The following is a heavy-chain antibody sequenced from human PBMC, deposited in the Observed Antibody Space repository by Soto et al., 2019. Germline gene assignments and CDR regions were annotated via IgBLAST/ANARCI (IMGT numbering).Heavy chain of an antibody. J-gene: IGHJ4*02. V-gene: IGHV3-30*18. Sequence: QVHLVESGGGLVQPGRSLRLSCAASGFTFSFYGMHWVRQAPGKGLEWLAVISYDERNKFYADFVKGRFTVSRDNSKNTLSLQMNSLRTEDTAVYYCAKGGSSYSDPIDDWGQGTLVTVSS. CDR2: ISYDERNK. D-gene: IGHD2-15*01. CDR3: AKGGSSYSDPIDD. CDR1: GFTFSFYG.